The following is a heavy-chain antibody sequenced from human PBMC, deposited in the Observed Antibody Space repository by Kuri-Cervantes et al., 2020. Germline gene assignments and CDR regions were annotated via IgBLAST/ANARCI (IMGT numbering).Heavy chain of an antibody. J-gene: IGHJ1*01. V-gene: IGHV3-9*01. CDR2: ISWNSGSI. Sequence: GGSLRLSCAASGFTFDDYAMHWVRQAPGKGLEWVSGISWNSGSIGYADPVKGRFTISRDNAKNSLYLQMNSLRAEDTALYYCAKDPYGDYANSGYFQHWGQGTLVTVSS. CDR3: AKDPYGDYANSGYFQH. D-gene: IGHD4-17*01. CDR1: GFTFDDYA.